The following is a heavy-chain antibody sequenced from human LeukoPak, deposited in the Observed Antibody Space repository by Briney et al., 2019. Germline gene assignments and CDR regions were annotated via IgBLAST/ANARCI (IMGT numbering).Heavy chain of an antibody. D-gene: IGHD6-13*01. Sequence: SETLSLTCAVYGGSFSGYYWSWIRQPPGKGLEWIGEINHSGSTNYNPSLKSRVTISVDTSKNQFSLKLSSVTAADTAVYYCARGPGYSSSWFFDPWGQGTLVTVSS. V-gene: IGHV4-34*01. CDR3: ARGPGYSSSWFFDP. CDR2: INHSGST. CDR1: GGSFSGYY. J-gene: IGHJ5*02.